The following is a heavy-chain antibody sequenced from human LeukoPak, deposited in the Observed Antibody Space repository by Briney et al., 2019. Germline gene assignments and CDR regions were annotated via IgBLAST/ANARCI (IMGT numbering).Heavy chain of an antibody. J-gene: IGHJ4*02. CDR1: GFTFSSYG. Sequence: GRSLRLSCAASGFTFSSYGMHWVRQAPGKGLERVAVISYDGSNKYYADSVKGRFTISRDNSKNTLYLQMNSLRAEDTAVYYCAKNLLGQSPAASPFDYWGQGTLVTVSS. D-gene: IGHD2-2*01. CDR3: AKNLLGQSPAASPFDY. CDR2: ISYDGSNK. V-gene: IGHV3-30*18.